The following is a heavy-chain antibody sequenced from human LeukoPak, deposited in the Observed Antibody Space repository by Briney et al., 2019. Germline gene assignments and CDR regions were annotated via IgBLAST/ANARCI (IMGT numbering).Heavy chain of an antibody. CDR1: GFTFSRNG. CDR2: ISYDGSHK. CDR3: AKDRSSSWSLDY. Sequence: GGSLRLSCAASGFTFSRNGMHWVRQAPGKGLEWVAVISYDGSHKYYADAVKGRFTISRDNSKSTLYLQMNSLRAEDTAVYYCAKDRSSSWSLDYWGQGTLVTVSS. J-gene: IGHJ4*02. D-gene: IGHD6-6*01. V-gene: IGHV3-30*18.